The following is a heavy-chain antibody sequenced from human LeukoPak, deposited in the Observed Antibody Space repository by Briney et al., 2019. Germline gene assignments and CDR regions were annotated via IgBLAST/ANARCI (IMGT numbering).Heavy chain of an antibody. CDR3: VKGRLTMIVVVPFDY. V-gene: IGHV3-64D*09. CDR1: GFTFSSYA. CDR2: ISSNGGGT. D-gene: IGHD3-22*01. Sequence: GRSLRLSCSASGFTFSSYAMYWVREAPGKGLEYVSAISSNGGGTYYADSVKGRFTISRDNSKNTLYLKMSSLRAEDTAVYYCVKGRLTMIVVVPFDYWGQGTLVTVSS. J-gene: IGHJ4*02.